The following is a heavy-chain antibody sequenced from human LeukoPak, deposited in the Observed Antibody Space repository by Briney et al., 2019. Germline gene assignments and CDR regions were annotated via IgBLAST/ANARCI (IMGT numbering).Heavy chain of an antibody. J-gene: IGHJ3*02. CDR1: GFTFDDYG. CDR2: INWNGGST. V-gene: IGHV3-20*04. CDR3: ARDRGEWELYAFDI. Sequence: GGSLRLSCAASGFTFDDYGMSWVRQAPGKGLEWVSGINWNGGSTGYADSVKGRFTISRDNAKNSLYLQMNSLRAEHTAVYYCARDRGEWELYAFDIWGQGTMVTVSS. D-gene: IGHD1-26*01.